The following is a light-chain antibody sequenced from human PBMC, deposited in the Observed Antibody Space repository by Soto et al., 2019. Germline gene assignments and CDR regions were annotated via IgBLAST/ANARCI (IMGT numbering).Light chain of an antibody. CDR2: GAS. J-gene: IGKJ5*01. CDR3: QHYGNSPIT. Sequence: EVVLTQSPGTLPFSPVGTASLSCRARQSVSRRLAWYQQRPGQSPRLLISGASMRASGVPVRFSGSGSATDFTLTISRLEPEDFALYYCQHYGNSPITFGQGTRLEIK. CDR1: QSVSRR. V-gene: IGKV3-20*01.